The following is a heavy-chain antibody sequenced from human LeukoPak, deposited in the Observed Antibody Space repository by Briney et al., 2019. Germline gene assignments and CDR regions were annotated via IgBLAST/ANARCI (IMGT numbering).Heavy chain of an antibody. CDR1: GFTFDDYA. Sequence: GGSLRLSCAASGFTFDDYAMHWVRQAPGKGLEWVSGISWNSGSIGYADSVKGRFTISRDNAKNSLYLQMNSLRAEDTALYYCAKDTTSTYYDSSGYPDYWGQGTLVTLSS. J-gene: IGHJ4*02. CDR3: AKDTTSTYYDSSGYPDY. D-gene: IGHD3-22*01. CDR2: ISWNSGSI. V-gene: IGHV3-9*01.